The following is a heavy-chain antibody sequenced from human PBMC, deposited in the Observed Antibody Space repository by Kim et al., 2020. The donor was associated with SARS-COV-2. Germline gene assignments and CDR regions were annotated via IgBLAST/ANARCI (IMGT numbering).Heavy chain of an antibody. V-gene: IGHV4-39*02. CDR1: GGSISSSSHY. D-gene: IGHD6-13*01. CDR3: ARDVSSSWYGGWFDP. CDR2: IYYSGST. Sequence: SETLSLTCTVSGGSISSSSHYWGWIRQPPGKGLEWIGSIYYSGSTYYNPSLKSRVTISVDTSKNQFSLKLGSVTAADTAVYYCARDVSSSWYGGWFDPWGQGTLVTVSS. J-gene: IGHJ5*02.